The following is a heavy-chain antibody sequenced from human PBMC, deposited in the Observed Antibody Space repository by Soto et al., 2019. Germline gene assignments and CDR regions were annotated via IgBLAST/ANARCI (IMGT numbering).Heavy chain of an antibody. Sequence: SVKVSCKASGGTFSSYAISWVRQAPGQGLEWMGGIIPIFGTANYAQKFQGRVTITADESTSTAYMELSSLRSEDTAVYYCARDNDYYGSGSYYYYFDYWGQGTPVTVSS. CDR2: IIPIFGTA. CDR1: GGTFSSYA. V-gene: IGHV1-69*13. J-gene: IGHJ4*02. D-gene: IGHD3-10*01. CDR3: ARDNDYYGSGSYYYYFDY.